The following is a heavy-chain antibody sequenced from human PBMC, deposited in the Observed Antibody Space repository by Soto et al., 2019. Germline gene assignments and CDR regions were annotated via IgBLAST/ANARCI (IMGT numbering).Heavy chain of an antibody. V-gene: IGHV1-24*01. Sequence: GASVKVSCKVSGYTLTELSMHWVRQAPGQGLEWMGGVDPEDGETIYAQKFQGRVTMTEDTSTDTAYMELSSLRSEDTAVYYCATVHCGRLLGGFDPWGQGTLVTVSS. CDR3: ATVHCGRLLGGFDP. CDR1: GYTLTELS. J-gene: IGHJ5*02. D-gene: IGHD7-27*01. CDR2: VDPEDGET.